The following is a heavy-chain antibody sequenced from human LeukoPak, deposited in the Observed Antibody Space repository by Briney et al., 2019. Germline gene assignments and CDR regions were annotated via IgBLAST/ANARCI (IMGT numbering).Heavy chain of an antibody. CDR2: IYSGGST. CDR3: ASRDYYDSSGYYDAFDI. V-gene: IGHV3-53*01. Sequence: PGGSLRLSCAASGFTFSSYEMNWVRQAPGEGLEWVSVIYSGGSTYYADSVKGRFTISRDNSKNTLYLQMNTLRAEDTAVYYCASRDYYDSSGYYDAFDIWGQGTMVTVSS. CDR1: GFTFSSYE. J-gene: IGHJ3*02. D-gene: IGHD3-22*01.